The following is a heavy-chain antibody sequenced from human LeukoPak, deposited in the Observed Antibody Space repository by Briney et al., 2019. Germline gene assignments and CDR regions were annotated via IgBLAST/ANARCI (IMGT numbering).Heavy chain of an antibody. CDR1: GGSIGRSSSY. CDR2: VYYSGST. V-gene: IGHV4-39*02. Sequence: SETLSLTCTVSGGSIGRSSSYWGWIRQPPGKGLEWIGSVYYSGSTYYNPSLKSRVTISVDTSNNQFSLKLSSVTAADTAVYYCAKDVCNGAGCHFFDHWGQGTLVTVSS. J-gene: IGHJ4*02. D-gene: IGHD2-15*01. CDR3: AKDVCNGAGCHFFDH.